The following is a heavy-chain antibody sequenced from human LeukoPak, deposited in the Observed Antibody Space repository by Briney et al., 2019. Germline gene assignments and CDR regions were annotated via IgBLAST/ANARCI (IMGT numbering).Heavy chain of an antibody. CDR3: ARLGATQELDY. D-gene: IGHD1-26*01. J-gene: IGHJ4*02. CDR2: INSDGSST. CDR1: GFTFSSYW. V-gene: IGHV3-74*01. Sequence: LSGGSLRLSCAASGFTFSSYWMHWVRHAPGKGLVWVSRINSDGSSTSYADSVKGRFTISRDNSKNTLYLQMNSLRAEDTAVYYCARLGATQELDYWGQGTLVTVSS.